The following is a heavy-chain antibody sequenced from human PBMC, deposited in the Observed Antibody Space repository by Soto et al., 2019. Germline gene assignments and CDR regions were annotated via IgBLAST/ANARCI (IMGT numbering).Heavy chain of an antibody. Sequence: QVQLVESGGGVVQPGRSLRLSCVGSGFNFGTYGIHWVRPAPGKGLEWVAVISSDGSLQYHADPVRGRFTVSRDNSRNTVFLQMDRLRAEDTAVYYCAKDSDSGVIIYYFDYWGKGTLVTVSS. CDR2: ISSDGSLQ. CDR3: AKDSDSGVIIYYFDY. J-gene: IGHJ4*02. CDR1: GFNFGTYG. D-gene: IGHD3-10*01. V-gene: IGHV3-30*18.